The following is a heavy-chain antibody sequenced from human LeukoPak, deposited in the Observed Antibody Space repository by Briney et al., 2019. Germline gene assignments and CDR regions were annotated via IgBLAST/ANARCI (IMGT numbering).Heavy chain of an antibody. D-gene: IGHD3-22*01. CDR3: ARTSYDSSGYYHHDAFDI. Sequence: SVTLSLTCAVYGGSFSGYYWSWIRQPPGKGLEWIGEINHSGSTNYNPSLKSRVTISVDTSKNQFSLKLSSVTAADTAVYYCARTSYDSSGYYHHDAFDIWGQGTMVTVSS. CDR2: INHSGST. V-gene: IGHV4-34*01. J-gene: IGHJ3*02. CDR1: GGSFSGYY.